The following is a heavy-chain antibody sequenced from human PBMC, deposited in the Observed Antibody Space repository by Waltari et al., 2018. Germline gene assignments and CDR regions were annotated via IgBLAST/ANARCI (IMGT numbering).Heavy chain of an antibody. D-gene: IGHD4-17*01. Sequence: EVHLVESGGALVQPGGSLRLSCAASGFIFSKYSMNWVRQAPGKGPEWVSYIRSRGTTISYADSVKGRFTISRDNAKNSLYLEMTSLRAEDTAVYYCARERHDYGDFGAYWGQGTLVKVSS. J-gene: IGHJ4*02. CDR1: GFIFSKYS. CDR3: ARERHDYGDFGAY. CDR2: IRSRGTTI. V-gene: IGHV3-48*04.